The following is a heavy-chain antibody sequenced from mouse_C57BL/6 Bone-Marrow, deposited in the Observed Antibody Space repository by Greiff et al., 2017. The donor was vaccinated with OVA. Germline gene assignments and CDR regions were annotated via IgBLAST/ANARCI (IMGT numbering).Heavy chain of an antibody. CDR1: GYTFTSYG. V-gene: IGHV1-81*01. CDR3: ARDDYPYYFDY. Sequence: VQVVESGAELARPGASVKLSCKASGYTFTSYGISWVKQRTGQGLEWIGEIYPRSGNTYYNEKFKGKATLTADKSSSTAYMELRSLTSEDSAVYFCARDDYPYYFDYWGQGTTLTVSS. D-gene: IGHD2-4*01. CDR2: IYPRSGNT. J-gene: IGHJ2*01.